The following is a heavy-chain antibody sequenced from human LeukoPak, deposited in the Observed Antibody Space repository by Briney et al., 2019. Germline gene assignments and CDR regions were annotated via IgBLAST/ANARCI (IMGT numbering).Heavy chain of an antibody. J-gene: IGHJ4*02. D-gene: IGHD4-23*01. Sequence: ASETLSLTCAVYGGSFSGYYWSWIRQPPGKGLEWIGEINHSGSTNYNPSLKSRVTISVDTSKNQFSLKLSSVTAADTAMYYCARAVGTSRNFFDYWGQGTLVTVSS. V-gene: IGHV4-34*01. CDR2: INHSGST. CDR1: GGSFSGYY. CDR3: ARAVGTSRNFFDY.